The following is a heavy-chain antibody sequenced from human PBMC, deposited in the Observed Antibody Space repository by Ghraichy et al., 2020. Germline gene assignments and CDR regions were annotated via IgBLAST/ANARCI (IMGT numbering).Heavy chain of an antibody. J-gene: IGHJ4*02. V-gene: IGHV4-39*01. CDR2: IYYDGNT. Sequence: SETLSLTCTVSGGSISGSHYYWGWLRQPPGKGPEWIGSIYYDGNTFNNPSLSSRVSISVDTSKGQSSLQLNSVTAADTAVYYCARHFIYSGTAGQYSDSWGPGHLVTVSS. CDR3: ARHFIYSGTAGQYSDS. CDR1: GGSISGSHYY. D-gene: IGHD1-1*01.